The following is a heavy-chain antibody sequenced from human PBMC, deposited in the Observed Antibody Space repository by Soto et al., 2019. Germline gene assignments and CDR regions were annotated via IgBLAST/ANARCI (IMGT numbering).Heavy chain of an antibody. D-gene: IGHD3-10*01. J-gene: IGHJ4*02. CDR2: IYYSGST. Sequence: QLQLQESGPGLVKPSETLSLTCTVSGGSISSSSYYWGWIRQPPGKGLEWIGSIYYSGSTYYNPSLKRRVPISVDTSKNHFSLKLSSVTAAATAVYYCARSRGGPYYFDYWGQGTLVTVSS. V-gene: IGHV4-39*01. CDR3: ARSRGGPYYFDY. CDR1: GGSISSSSYY.